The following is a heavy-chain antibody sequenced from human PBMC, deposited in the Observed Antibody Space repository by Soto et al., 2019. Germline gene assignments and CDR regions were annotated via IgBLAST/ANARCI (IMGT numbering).Heavy chain of an antibody. CDR3: ARDPGLYCSGGNCYSPNGMDV. J-gene: IGHJ6*02. Sequence: ASVKVSCKASGYTFTSYGISWVRQAPGQGLEWMGWISAYNGNTNYAQKLQGRVTMTTDTSTSTAYMELRSLRSDDTAVYYCARDPGLYCSGGNCYSPNGMDVWGQGTTVTVSS. CDR1: GYTFTSYG. D-gene: IGHD2-15*01. CDR2: ISAYNGNT. V-gene: IGHV1-18*01.